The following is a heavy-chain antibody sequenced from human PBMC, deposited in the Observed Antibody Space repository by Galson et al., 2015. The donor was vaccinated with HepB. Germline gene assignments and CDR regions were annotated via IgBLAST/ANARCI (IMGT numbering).Heavy chain of an antibody. V-gene: IGHV1-69*10. CDR2: IIPILGIA. CDR3: AREGCSSTSCYGGDYYYYYMDV. CDR1: GGTFSSYA. Sequence: SVKVSCKASGGTFSSYAISWVRQAPGQGLEWMGGIIPILGIANYAQKFQGRVTITADKSTSTACMELSSLRSEDTAVYYCAREGCSSTSCYGGDYYYYYMDVWGKGTTVTVSS. D-gene: IGHD2-2*01. J-gene: IGHJ6*03.